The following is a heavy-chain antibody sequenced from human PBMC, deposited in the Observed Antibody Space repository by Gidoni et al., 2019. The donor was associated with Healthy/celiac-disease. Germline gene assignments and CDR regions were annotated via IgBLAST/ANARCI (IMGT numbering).Heavy chain of an antibody. Sequence: QVQLVQSGAEVTKPGSSVKVSCKASGGTFSSYAISWVRQAPGQGLEWMGGIIPIFGTANYAQKFQGRVTITADESTSTAYMELSSLRSEDTAVYYCARDKAPYYYDSSGYYVDYWGQGTLVTVSS. CDR1: GGTFSSYA. J-gene: IGHJ4*02. CDR3: ARDKAPYYYDSSGYYVDY. D-gene: IGHD3-22*01. V-gene: IGHV1-69*01. CDR2: IIPIFGTA.